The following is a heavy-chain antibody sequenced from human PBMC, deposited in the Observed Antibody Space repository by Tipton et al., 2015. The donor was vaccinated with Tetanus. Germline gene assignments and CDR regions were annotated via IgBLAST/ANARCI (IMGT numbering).Heavy chain of an antibody. CDR1: GGSMSTYY. D-gene: IGHD3-10*01. J-gene: IGHJ4*02. CDR3: ARGHGSGRNSFRFEY. V-gene: IGHV4-59*12. Sequence: TLSLTCTVSGGSMSTYYWSWIRQPPGKGLEWIGYIYHTGSTYYNPSLKSRVTISVNMARKHFSLNLSSVTAADTAVYYCARGHGSGRNSFRFEYWGQGTLVTVSS. CDR2: IYHTGST.